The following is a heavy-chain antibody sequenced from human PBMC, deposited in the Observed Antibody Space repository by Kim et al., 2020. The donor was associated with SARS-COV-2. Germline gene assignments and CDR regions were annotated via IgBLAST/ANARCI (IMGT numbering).Heavy chain of an antibody. J-gene: IGHJ3*02. V-gene: IGHV5-51*01. D-gene: IGHD2-2*01. Sequence: SPSFQGQVTISADKSISTAYLQWSSLKASDTAMYYCASGRSFDALGAFDIWGQGTMVTVSS. CDR3: ASGRSFDALGAFDI.